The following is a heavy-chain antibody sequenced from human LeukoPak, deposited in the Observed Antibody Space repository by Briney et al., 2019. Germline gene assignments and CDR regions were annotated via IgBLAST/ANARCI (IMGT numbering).Heavy chain of an antibody. CDR3: ATGDSSYYGSGSWVYAFDI. V-gene: IGHV1-24*01. Sequence: ASVKVSCKVSGYTLTELSMHWVRQAPGKGLEWMGGFDPEDGETIYAQKFQGRVTMTEDTSTDTAYMELSSLRSEDTAVYYCATGDSSYYGSGSWVYAFDIWGQGTMVTVSS. CDR2: FDPEDGET. CDR1: GYTLTELS. J-gene: IGHJ3*02. D-gene: IGHD3-10*01.